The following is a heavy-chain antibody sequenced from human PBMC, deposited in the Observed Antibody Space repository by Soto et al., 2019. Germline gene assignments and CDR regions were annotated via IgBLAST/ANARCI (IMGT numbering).Heavy chain of an antibody. D-gene: IGHD3-22*01. CDR2: IWHTGST. CDR3: ATIYDSSGYYYGNNWFDP. J-gene: IGHJ5*02. Sequence: QVQLQESGPGLVKPSQTLSLTCNVSGASISSGDYYWSWIRQHPGKGLEWIGYIWHTGSTYYNPSLKSRITISVDTSKNQCSLKLSSVTAADTAVYFCATIYDSSGYYYGNNWFDPWGQGTLVTVSS. V-gene: IGHV4-31*03. CDR1: GASISSGDYY.